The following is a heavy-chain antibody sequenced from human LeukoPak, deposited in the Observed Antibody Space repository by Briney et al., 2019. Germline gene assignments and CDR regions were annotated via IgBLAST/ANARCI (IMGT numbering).Heavy chain of an antibody. D-gene: IGHD5-18*01. CDR3: AHSQVFSYGSFHDAYDI. Sequence: SGPTLVKPTQTLTLTCSLSGVSLSTSGVGVGWIRQPPGKALEWLALIYWDDDSRYSPSLKSRLTIAKDTSKNQVVLTLTNMDSVDTSTYYCAHSQVFSYGSFHDAYDIWGLGMLVTVSS. CDR2: IYWDDDS. V-gene: IGHV2-5*02. CDR1: GVSLSTSGVG. J-gene: IGHJ3*02.